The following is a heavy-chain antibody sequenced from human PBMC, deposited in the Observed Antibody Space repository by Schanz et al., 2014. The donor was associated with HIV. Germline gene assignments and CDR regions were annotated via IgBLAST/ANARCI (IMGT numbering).Heavy chain of an antibody. CDR3: AKARYDDGSNNFYESES. D-gene: IGHD3-16*01. Sequence: QEQLVESGGGVVQPGKSLRLSCAVSGFTFRNFGMHWVRQAPGKGLEWVAVIWYDGTKIDYADSVKGRFTVSRDNSKNMLYLQMSSLRAEDTAVYYCAKARYDDGSNNFYESESWGQGTLVTVSS. V-gene: IGHV3-33*06. CDR2: IWYDGTKI. CDR1: GFTFRNFG. J-gene: IGHJ5*02.